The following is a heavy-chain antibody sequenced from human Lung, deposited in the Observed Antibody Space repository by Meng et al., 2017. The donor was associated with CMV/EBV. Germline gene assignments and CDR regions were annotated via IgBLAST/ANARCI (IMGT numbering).Heavy chain of an antibody. V-gene: IGHV4-59*01. Sequence: SETLSPTCPVPGGSISSYYWSWIRQPPGKGLEWIGYIYYSGSTNYNPSLKSRVTISVDTSKNQFSLKLSSVTAADTDVYYCARESVYSSGWNWFDPWGQGTXVTVSS. CDR1: GGSISSYY. CDR3: ARESVYSSGWNWFDP. D-gene: IGHD6-19*01. J-gene: IGHJ5*02. CDR2: IYYSGST.